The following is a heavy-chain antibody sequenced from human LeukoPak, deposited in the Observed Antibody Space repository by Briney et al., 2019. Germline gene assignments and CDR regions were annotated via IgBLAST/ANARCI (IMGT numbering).Heavy chain of an antibody. V-gene: IGHV3-23*01. J-gene: IGHJ4*02. D-gene: IGHD6-19*01. CDR2: ISGSGGST. Sequence: PGGSLRLSCAASGFTFGSYAMYWVRQAPGKGLEWVSGISGSGGSTFYADSVKGRFTISRDNSKNTLFLQMNRLRAEDTAVYFCGIAVAGNFDYWGQGTLVTVSS. CDR1: GFTFGSYA. CDR3: GIAVAGNFDY.